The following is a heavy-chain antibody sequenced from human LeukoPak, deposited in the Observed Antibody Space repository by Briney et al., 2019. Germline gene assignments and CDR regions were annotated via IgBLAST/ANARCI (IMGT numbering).Heavy chain of an antibody. CDR2: INPSVGTT. Sequence: GASVKVSCKASGYTFTSYYMHWVRQAPGQGLEWMGIINPSVGTTSHPQKFQGKITMTRDTSTSTVYMELSSLRYEDTAVYYCARAPLEYCTNAVCWFFDYWGQGTLLTVSS. CDR1: GYTFTSYY. D-gene: IGHD2-8*01. V-gene: IGHV1-46*01. J-gene: IGHJ4*02. CDR3: ARAPLEYCTNAVCWFFDY.